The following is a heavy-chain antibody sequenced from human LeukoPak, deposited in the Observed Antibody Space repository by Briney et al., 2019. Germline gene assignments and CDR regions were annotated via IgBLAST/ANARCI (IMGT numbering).Heavy chain of an antibody. D-gene: IGHD6-13*01. CDR2: ISYDGSNK. Sequence: GGSLRLSCAASGFTFSSYAMHWVRQAPGKGLEWVAVISYDGSNKYYADSVKGRFTISRDNSKNTLYLQMNSLRAEDTAVYYCAREDDLAAAFDYWGQGTLVTVSS. J-gene: IGHJ4*02. CDR1: GFTFSSYA. CDR3: AREDDLAAAFDY. V-gene: IGHV3-30*04.